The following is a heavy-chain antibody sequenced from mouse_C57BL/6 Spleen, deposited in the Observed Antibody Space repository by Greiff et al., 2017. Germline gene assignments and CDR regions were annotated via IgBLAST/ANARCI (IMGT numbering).Heavy chain of an antibody. CDR1: GYTFTSYW. J-gene: IGHJ3*01. CDR2: IHPSDSDT. Sequence: VQLQQPGAELVKPGASVKVSCKASGYTFTSYWMHWVKQRPGQGLEWIGRIHPSDSDTNYNQKFKGKATLTVDKSSSTAYMQLSSLTSEDSAVYYCAIPPFITTVVAPDAYWGQGTLVTVSA. V-gene: IGHV1-74*01. D-gene: IGHD1-1*01. CDR3: AIPPFITTVVAPDAY.